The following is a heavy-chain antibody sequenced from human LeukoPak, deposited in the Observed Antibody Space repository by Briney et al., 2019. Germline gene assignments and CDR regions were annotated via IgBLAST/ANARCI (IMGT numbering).Heavy chain of an antibody. CDR1: GYSISSAHY. V-gene: IGHV4-38-2*02. J-gene: IGHJ4*02. CDR3: ARVEIVGATFDY. CDR2: IYHSGST. Sequence: SPSETLSLTCTGSGYSISSAHYWGWIRQPPGKGPEWIASIYHSGSTYYNPSLKSRVTTSVDTSKNQFSMKLSSVTAADTAVYYCARVEIVGATFDYWGQGTLVTVSS. D-gene: IGHD1-26*01.